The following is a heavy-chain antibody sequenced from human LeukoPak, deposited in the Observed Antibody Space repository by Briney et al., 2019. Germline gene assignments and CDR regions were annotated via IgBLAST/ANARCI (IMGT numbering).Heavy chain of an antibody. D-gene: IGHD2-2*01. Sequence: GASVKVSCKASGGTFSSYAISWVRQAPGQGLEWMGWINPNSGGTNYAQKFQGWVTMTRDTSISTAYMELSRLRSDDTAVYYCARGYCSSTSCYGYYYYGMDVWGQGTTVTVSS. V-gene: IGHV1-2*04. CDR2: INPNSGGT. J-gene: IGHJ6*02. CDR1: GGTFSSYA. CDR3: ARGYCSSTSCYGYYYYGMDV.